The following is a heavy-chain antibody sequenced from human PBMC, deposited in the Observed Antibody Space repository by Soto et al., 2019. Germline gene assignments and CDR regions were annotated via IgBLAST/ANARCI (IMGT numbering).Heavy chain of an antibody. CDR3: TRQHLDVPVASAIDY. V-gene: IGHV3-73*02. CDR1: GFTFSGST. CDR2: IPSKTNTYAT. Sequence: EVQLVESGGGLVQPGGSLKLSCAASGFTFSGSTIHWVRQTSGKGLEWVGRIPSKTNTYATAYAASVKGRFPISRDDSKNTAYLQMDSLKTEDTAVYYCTRQHLDVPVASAIDYWGQGTLVTVSS. D-gene: IGHD6-19*01. J-gene: IGHJ4*02.